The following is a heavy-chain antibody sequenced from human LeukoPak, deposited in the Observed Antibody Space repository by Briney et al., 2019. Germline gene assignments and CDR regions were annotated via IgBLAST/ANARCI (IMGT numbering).Heavy chain of an antibody. V-gene: IGHV3-7*01. CDR2: VNKDGNQK. D-gene: IGHD6-19*01. CDR1: RFTFSEYW. Sequence: GGSLRLSCAGSRFTFSEYWMTWVRQTPGQGLEWVANVNKDGNQKQYADSVKGRFTTSKDNSKNSMYLQLNSLRAEDTGVYYCVRNRGWYALDMWGQGTMVTVSS. J-gene: IGHJ3*02. CDR3: VRNRGWYALDM.